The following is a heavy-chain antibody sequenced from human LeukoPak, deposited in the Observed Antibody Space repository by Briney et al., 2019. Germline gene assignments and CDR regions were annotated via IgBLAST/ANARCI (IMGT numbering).Heavy chain of an antibody. D-gene: IGHD6-19*01. V-gene: IGHV3-21*01. Sequence: GGSLRLSCAASGFTFSNYNMNWVRQAPGKGLEWVSFISTSSSYIYYADSVKGRFTISRHNAKNSLYLQMNSLRAEETAVYYCARDLNGWSLNYYYYYMDVWGKGTTVTISS. J-gene: IGHJ6*03. CDR3: ARDLNGWSLNYYYYYMDV. CDR2: ISTSSSYI. CDR1: GFTFSNYN.